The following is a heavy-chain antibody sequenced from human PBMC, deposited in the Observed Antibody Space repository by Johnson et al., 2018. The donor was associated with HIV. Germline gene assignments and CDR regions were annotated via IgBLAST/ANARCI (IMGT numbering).Heavy chain of an antibody. D-gene: IGHD1-26*01. CDR2: IYSGGST. V-gene: IGHV3-53*01. J-gene: IGHJ3*02. CDR1: GFTVSTKY. CDR3: ARALGATYAFDI. Sequence: VQLVESGGGLIQPGGSLRLSCAVSGFTVSTKYMTWVRQAPGKGLEWVSVIYSGGSTYYADSVKGRFTISRDNSKNTLYLQMNSLRAGDTAVYYCARALGATYAFDIWGQGTMVTVSS.